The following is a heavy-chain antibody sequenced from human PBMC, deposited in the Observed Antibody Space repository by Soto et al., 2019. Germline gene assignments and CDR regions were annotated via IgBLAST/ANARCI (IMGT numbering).Heavy chain of an antibody. V-gene: IGHV4-39*01. CDR3: ARHFSSGTYPLDS. CDR1: GGSISSGSYY. D-gene: IGHD3-10*01. Sequence: SETLSLTCTVSGGSISSGSYYWGWIRQPPGKGLEWIGSIYYSGSTYYNPSLKSRVTISVDTSKNQFSLKLTSVTAADTAVYYCARHFSSGTYPLDSWGQGTLVTVSS. CDR2: IYYSGST. J-gene: IGHJ4*02.